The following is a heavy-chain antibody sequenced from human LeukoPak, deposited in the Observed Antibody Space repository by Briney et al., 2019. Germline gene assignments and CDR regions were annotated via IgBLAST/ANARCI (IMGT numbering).Heavy chain of an antibody. V-gene: IGHV3-23*01. CDR1: GFTFSSYG. Sequence: PGGSLRLSCAASGFTFSSYGMSWVRQAPGKGLEWVSAISGSGGSTYYADSVKGRFTISRDNSKNTLYLQMNSLRAEDTAVYYCARAPVFGGLAFDIWGQGTMVTVSS. J-gene: IGHJ3*02. CDR3: ARAPVFGGLAFDI. CDR2: ISGSGGST. D-gene: IGHD3-16*01.